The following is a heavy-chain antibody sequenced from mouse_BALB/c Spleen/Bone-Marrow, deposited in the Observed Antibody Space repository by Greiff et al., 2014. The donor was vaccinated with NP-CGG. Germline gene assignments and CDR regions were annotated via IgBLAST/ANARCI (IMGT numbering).Heavy chain of an antibody. CDR2: ISNGGGST. Sequence: EVKLVESGGGLVQPGGSLKLSCAASGFTFSSYTMSWVRQTPEKRLEWVAYISNGGGSTYYPDTIKGRFTISRDNAKNTLYLQMSSLKSEDTARYYCTRHVGNPYAMDYWGQGTSVTVSS. J-gene: IGHJ4*01. D-gene: IGHD3-1*01. CDR1: GFTFSSYT. V-gene: IGHV5-12-2*01. CDR3: TRHVGNPYAMDY.